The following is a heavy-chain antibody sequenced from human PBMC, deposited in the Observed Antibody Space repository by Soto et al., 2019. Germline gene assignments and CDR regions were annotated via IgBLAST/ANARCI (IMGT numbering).Heavy chain of an antibody. Sequence: PGGSLRLSCAAPGFAVGSNFMSWVRQAPGKGLQWVSLIYAGGSTYYADSVKGRFTISRDKSKNTLFLQMNSLRAEDTAVYYCARGARMGYYDSSDYCFDPWGQGT. D-gene: IGHD3-22*01. CDR2: IYAGGST. CDR1: GFAVGSNF. CDR3: ARGARMGYYDSSDYCFDP. J-gene: IGHJ5*02. V-gene: IGHV3-66*01.